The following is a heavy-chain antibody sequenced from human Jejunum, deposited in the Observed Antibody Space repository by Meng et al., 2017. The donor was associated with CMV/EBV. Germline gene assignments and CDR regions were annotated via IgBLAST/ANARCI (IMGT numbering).Heavy chain of an antibody. Sequence: QVQLQGSAPGLLKLSETLPLSCHAPVGSGSNYCWGCIRQSAGKGLEWIGRIYASGTISYSPSLESRVTMSLDTSKKQFFLKLNSVTAADTAVYYWARTFREYSYGYDSWGQGTLVTVSS. CDR1: VGSGSNYC. V-gene: IGHV4-4*07. J-gene: IGHJ5*01. CDR3: ARTFREYSYGYDS. CDR2: IYASGTI. D-gene: IGHD5-18*01.